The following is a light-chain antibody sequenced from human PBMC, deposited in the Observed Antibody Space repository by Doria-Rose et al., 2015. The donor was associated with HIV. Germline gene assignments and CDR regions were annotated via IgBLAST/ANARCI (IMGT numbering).Light chain of an antibody. CDR2: DGS. J-gene: IGKJ1*01. CDR3: HQYGTSWT. Sequence: LTQSPGTLSLSPGGRATLSCRASQSFSSTYLAWYQQKPGQAHSLLIYDGSTRATGIPDRFGASGSGTDFTLTINRLEPEDSALYYCHQYGTSWTFGQGTKVEI. V-gene: IGKV3-20*01. CDR1: QSFSSTY.